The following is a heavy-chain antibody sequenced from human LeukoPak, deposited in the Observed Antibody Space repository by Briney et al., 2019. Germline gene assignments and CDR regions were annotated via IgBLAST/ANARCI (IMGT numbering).Heavy chain of an antibody. V-gene: IGHV3-23*01. Sequence: GGSLRLSCAASGFNYTSYTMNWVRQAPGMGLEWLSYISATRGITYYADSVKGRFTISRDNSKNTLYLQMNSLRAEDTAVYYCAKENCGGDCYPDWYFDLWGRGTLVTVSS. D-gene: IGHD2-21*01. CDR1: GFNYTSYT. J-gene: IGHJ2*01. CDR2: ISATRGIT. CDR3: AKENCGGDCYPDWYFDL.